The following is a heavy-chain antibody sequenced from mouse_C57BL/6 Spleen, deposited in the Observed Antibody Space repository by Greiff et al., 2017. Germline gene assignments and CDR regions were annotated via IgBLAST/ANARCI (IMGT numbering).Heavy chain of an antibody. D-gene: IGHD1-1*01. J-gene: IGHJ4*01. CDR3: ATCGSSYDYAMDY. Sequence: QVQLKESGPGLVQPSQSLSITCTVSGFSLTSYGVHWVRQSPGKGLEWLGVIWRGGSTDYNAAFMSRLSITKDNSKSQVFFKMNSLQADDTAIYYCATCGSSYDYAMDYWGQGTSVTVSS. CDR2: IWRGGST. V-gene: IGHV2-5*01. CDR1: GFSLTSYG.